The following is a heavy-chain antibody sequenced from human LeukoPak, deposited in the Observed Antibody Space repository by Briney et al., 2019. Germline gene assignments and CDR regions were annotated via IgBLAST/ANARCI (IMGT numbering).Heavy chain of an antibody. CDR3: AKVYEIVVVIPRFPVDY. D-gene: IGHD3-22*01. CDR1: GFIVSSDY. CDR2: IYSGGST. V-gene: IGHV3-53*01. Sequence: GGSLRLSCAASGFIVSSDYISWVRQTPGKGLEWVSVIYSGGSTFYADSVKGRFTISRDNSKNTLYLQMNSLRAEDTAVYYCAKVYEIVVVIPRFPVDYWGQGTLVTVSS. J-gene: IGHJ4*02.